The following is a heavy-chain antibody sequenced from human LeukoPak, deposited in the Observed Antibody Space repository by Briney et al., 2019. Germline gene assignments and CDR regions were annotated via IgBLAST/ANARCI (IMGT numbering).Heavy chain of an antibody. CDR2: IYYSGST. CDR1: GGSISSSSYY. CDR3: ATMPSHYSTRGYYWYYFDY. J-gene: IGHJ4*02. D-gene: IGHD3-22*01. Sequence: PSETLSLTCTVSGGSISSSSYYWGWIRQPPGKGLEWIGSIYYSGSTYYNPSLKSRVTISVDTSKNQFSLKLNSVTAADTAVYYCATMPSHYSTRGYYWYYFDYWGQGTLATVSS. V-gene: IGHV4-39*07.